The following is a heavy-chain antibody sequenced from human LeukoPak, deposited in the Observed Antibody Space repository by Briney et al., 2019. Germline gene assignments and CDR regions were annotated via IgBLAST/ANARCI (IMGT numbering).Heavy chain of an antibody. CDR2: IYYSGST. V-gene: IGHV4-30-4*01. D-gene: IGHD3-10*01. Sequence: SETLSLTCTVSGGSISSGDYYWSWIRQPPGKGLEWIGYIYYSGSTYYNPSLKSRVTISVDTSKNQFSLKLSSVTAADTAVYYCAREYYYGSGTPRFDYWGQGTLVTVSS. CDR1: GGSISSGDYY. CDR3: AREYYYGSGTPRFDY. J-gene: IGHJ4*02.